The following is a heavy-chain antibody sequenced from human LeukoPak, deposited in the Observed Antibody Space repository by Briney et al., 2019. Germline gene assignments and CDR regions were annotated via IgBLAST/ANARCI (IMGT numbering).Heavy chain of an antibody. D-gene: IGHD6-13*01. CDR2: INHSGST. J-gene: IGHJ4*02. V-gene: IGHV4-34*01. CDR1: GGSFSGYY. Sequence: SETLSLTCAVYGGSFSGYYWSWIRQPPGKGLEWIGEINHSGSTNYNPSLKSRVTISVDTSKNQFSLKLSSVTAADTAVYYCARDSRIAAAFDYWGQGTLVTVSS. CDR3: ARDSRIAAAFDY.